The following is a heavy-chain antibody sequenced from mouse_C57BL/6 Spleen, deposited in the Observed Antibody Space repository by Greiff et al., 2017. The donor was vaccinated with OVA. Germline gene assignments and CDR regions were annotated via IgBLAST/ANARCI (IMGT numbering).Heavy chain of an antibody. CDR3: ARDYYGSSYRYFDV. Sequence: DVQLQESGPGMVKPSQSLSLTCTVTGYSITSGYDWHWIRHFPGNKLEWMGYISYSGSTNYNPSLKSRISITHDTSKNHFFLKLNSVTTEDTATYYCARDYYGSSYRYFDVWGTGTTVTVSS. D-gene: IGHD1-1*01. J-gene: IGHJ1*03. CDR2: ISYSGST. CDR1: GYSITSGYD. V-gene: IGHV3-1*01.